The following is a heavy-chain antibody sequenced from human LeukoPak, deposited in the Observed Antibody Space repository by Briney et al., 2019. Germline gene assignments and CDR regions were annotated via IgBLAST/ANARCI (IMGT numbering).Heavy chain of an antibody. Sequence: GGFLRLSCAASGFTFSSYNMNWVRQAPGKGLEWVSAISGSGGSTYYADSVKGRFTISRDNSKNTLYLQMNSLRAEDTAVYYCAKTPRGPGGNSYFDYWGQGTLVTASS. CDR1: GFTFSSYN. V-gene: IGHV3-23*01. CDR2: ISGSGGST. CDR3: AKTPRGPGGNSYFDY. D-gene: IGHD4-23*01. J-gene: IGHJ4*02.